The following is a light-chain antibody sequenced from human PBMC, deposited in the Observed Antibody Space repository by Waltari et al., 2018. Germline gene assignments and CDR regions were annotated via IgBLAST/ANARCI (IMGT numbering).Light chain of an antibody. Sequence: QSVLTQPPSASGTPGQTVTTPCSGSTSNVGSPYVYWYQQLPGMAPKLLLYRNDQRPSGVPDRFSGSKSETSASLAITGLRAEDEADYYCGARDDSVTGPWVFGGGTRLTVL. CDR1: TSNVGSPY. V-gene: IGLV1-47*01. CDR2: RND. J-gene: IGLJ3*02. CDR3: GARDDSVTGPWV.